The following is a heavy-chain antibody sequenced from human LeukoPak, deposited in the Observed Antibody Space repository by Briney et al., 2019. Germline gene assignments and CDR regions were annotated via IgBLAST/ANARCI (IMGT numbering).Heavy chain of an antibody. CDR2: IYYSGST. J-gene: IGHJ4*02. V-gene: IGHV4-59*12. CDR1: GGSISSYY. D-gene: IGHD3-3*01. CDR3: ARGGFLEWLFAFDY. Sequence: PSETLSLTCTVSGGSISSYYWSWIRQPPGKGLEWIGYIYYSGSTNYNPSLKSRVTISVDTSKNQFSLKLSSVTAADTAVYYCARGGFLEWLFAFDYWGQGTLVTVSS.